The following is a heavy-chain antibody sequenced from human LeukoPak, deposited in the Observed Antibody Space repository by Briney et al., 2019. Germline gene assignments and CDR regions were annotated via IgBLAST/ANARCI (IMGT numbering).Heavy chain of an antibody. D-gene: IGHD6-19*01. CDR1: GFSFSSYG. CDR2: IGGSGGRT. CDR3: AKVKSIAVAGYYFDY. J-gene: IGHJ4*02. Sequence: GGSLRLSCTASGFSFSSYGMSWVRQVPGKGLKWVSGIGGSGGRTYYADSVKGRFTISRDNSKNTLYLQMNSLRAEDTAVYYCAKVKSIAVAGYYFDYWGQGTLVTVSS. V-gene: IGHV3-23*01.